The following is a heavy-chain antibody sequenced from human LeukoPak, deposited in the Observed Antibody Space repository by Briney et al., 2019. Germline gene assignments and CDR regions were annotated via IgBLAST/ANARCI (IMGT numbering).Heavy chain of an antibody. CDR3: ARRRYSGSSQHFDY. CDR1: GFTFSSYW. CDR2: IKQDGSEK. J-gene: IGHJ4*02. Sequence: GGSLRLSCAASGFTFSSYWMSWVRQAPGKGLEWVANIKQDGSEKYYVDSVKGRFTNSRDNAKNSLYLQMNSLRAEDTAVYYCARRRYSGSSQHFDYWGQGTLVTVSS. D-gene: IGHD1-26*01. V-gene: IGHV3-7*01.